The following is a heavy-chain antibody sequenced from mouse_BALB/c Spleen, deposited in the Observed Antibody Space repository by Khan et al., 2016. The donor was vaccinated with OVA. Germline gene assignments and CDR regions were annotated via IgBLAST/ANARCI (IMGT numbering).Heavy chain of an antibody. Sequence: VQLQESGAELARPGASVKMSCRASGYTFTSYTIHWIKERPGQGLEWIGYINPSNGYTNYNQKFKDKATLTTDKSSHTAYLQLSSLTSDDSAVYNCVRDGAYHRNDGWFAYWGQGTLVTVSA. CDR3: VRDGAYHRNDGWFAY. CDR2: INPSNGYT. D-gene: IGHD2-14*01. J-gene: IGHJ3*01. V-gene: IGHV1-4*01. CDR1: GYTFTSYT.